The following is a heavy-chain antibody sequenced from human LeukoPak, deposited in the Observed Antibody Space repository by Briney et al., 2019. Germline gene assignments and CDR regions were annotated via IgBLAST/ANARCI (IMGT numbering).Heavy chain of an antibody. Sequence: SETLSLTCTVSGGSISSSSYYWGWIRQPPGKGLEWIGSIYYSGSTYYNPSLKSRVTISVDTSKNEFSLNLSSVTAADTAVYYSARAGTNLGDYDYWGQGTLVTVSS. J-gene: IGHJ4*02. CDR3: ARAGTNLGDYDY. V-gene: IGHV4-39*07. CDR2: IYYSGST. CDR1: GGSISSSSYY. D-gene: IGHD4-17*01.